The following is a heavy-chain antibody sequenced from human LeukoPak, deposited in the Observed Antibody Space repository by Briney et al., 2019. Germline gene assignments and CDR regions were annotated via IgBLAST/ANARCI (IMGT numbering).Heavy chain of an antibody. Sequence: GRSLRLSCAASGFTFDDFAMHWVRHVPGKGLEWVSGIAWNGGRAAFADSVKGRFNISRDNDKNSLYLQMNSLRAEDTAFYYCAKDRGTVVRGGSWGMDVWGQGTTVTVSS. CDR1: GFTFDDFA. CDR3: AKDRGTVVRGGSWGMDV. CDR2: IAWNGGRA. D-gene: IGHD3-16*01. V-gene: IGHV3-9*01. J-gene: IGHJ6*02.